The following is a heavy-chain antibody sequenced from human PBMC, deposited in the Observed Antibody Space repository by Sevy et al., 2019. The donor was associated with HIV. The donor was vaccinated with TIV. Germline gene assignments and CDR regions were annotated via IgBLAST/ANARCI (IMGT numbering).Heavy chain of an antibody. V-gene: IGHV3-66*01. J-gene: IGHJ4*02. CDR2: IYSDDST. CDR3: ARGKSGYGYGLDY. D-gene: IGHD5-18*01. CDR1: GFTVSSNY. Sequence: GGSLRLSCAASGFTVSSNYMSWVRQAPGKGLEWVSVIYSDDSTYYADSVKGRFSISRDNSKKTLSLQMNSLRAEDTALYYCARGKSGYGYGLDYWGQGTLVTVSS.